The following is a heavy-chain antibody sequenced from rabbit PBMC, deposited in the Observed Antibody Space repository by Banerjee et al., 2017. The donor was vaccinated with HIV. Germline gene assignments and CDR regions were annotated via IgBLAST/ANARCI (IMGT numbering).Heavy chain of an antibody. Sequence: QEQLEESGGGLVQPEGSLTLTCKASGFDFSSTYYMCWVRQAPGKGLEWIGCIGGGSSGITYYASWAKGRFTISKASSTTVTLQMTSLTAADTATYFCARDRDTGSVYYFDLWGQGTLVTVS. D-gene: IGHD8-1*01. J-gene: IGHJ6*01. V-gene: IGHV1S45*01. CDR3: ARDRDTGSVYYFDL. CDR2: IGGGSSGIT. CDR1: GFDFSSTYY.